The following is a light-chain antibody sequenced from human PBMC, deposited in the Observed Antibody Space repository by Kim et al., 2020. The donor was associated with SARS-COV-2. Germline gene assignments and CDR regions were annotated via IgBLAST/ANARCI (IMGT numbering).Light chain of an antibody. J-gene: IGKJ1*01. Sequence: LCPGERAPLSCRASQSVWTYLAWYQHKPGQAPRLLIYDASKRATGIPTRFSGSGSGTDFTLTISSLEPEDFVVYYCQQRDNWPWTFGQGTKVEIK. CDR1: QSVWTY. V-gene: IGKV3-11*01. CDR2: DAS. CDR3: QQRDNWPWT.